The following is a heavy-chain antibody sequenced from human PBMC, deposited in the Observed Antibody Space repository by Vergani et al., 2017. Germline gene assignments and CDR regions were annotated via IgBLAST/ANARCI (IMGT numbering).Heavy chain of an antibody. J-gene: IGHJ2*01. CDR2: IHHSGSS. D-gene: IGHD3-22*01. Sequence: QVQLQESGPGLVKPPGTLSLTCGVSGYSINSGYYWAWIRQPPGKGLEWIGTIHHSGSSYHNPSLKSRVTISVETSKNHFSLKLTSVTAADTAVYYCARQPYYHDTSGFFFDLWGRGTLVTVSS. CDR1: GYSINSGYY. V-gene: IGHV4-38-2*01. CDR3: ARQPYYHDTSGFFFDL.